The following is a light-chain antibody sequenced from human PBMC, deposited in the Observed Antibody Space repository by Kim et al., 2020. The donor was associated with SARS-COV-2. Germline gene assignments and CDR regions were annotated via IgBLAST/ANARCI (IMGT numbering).Light chain of an antibody. J-gene: IGLJ3*02. V-gene: IGLV2-14*03. CDR3: SSYTTSTTLV. CDR2: DVT. Sequence: GQSITMSCTGTSSDVGGYNYVSWYQQHPGKAPKLMISDVTNRPSGVSNRFSGSKSGNTASLTISGLQAEDEADYYCSSYTTSTTLVFGGGTQLTVL. CDR1: SSDVGGYNY.